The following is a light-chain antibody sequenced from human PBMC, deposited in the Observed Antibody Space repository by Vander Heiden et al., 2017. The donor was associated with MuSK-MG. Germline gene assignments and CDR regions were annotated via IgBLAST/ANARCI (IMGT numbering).Light chain of an antibody. V-gene: IGKV4-1*01. J-gene: IGKJ4*01. Sequence: DIVVTQSPESLAVSLGERATINCRSSQSLLHRLNNNNCLAWFQQKPGQPPKLLIYWASTRESGVPDRFSGSGSGTDFTLTISGLQAEDVADYYCQQYYRSPLTFGGGTKVRIK. CDR2: WAS. CDR3: QQYYRSPLT. CDR1: QSLLHRLNNNNC.